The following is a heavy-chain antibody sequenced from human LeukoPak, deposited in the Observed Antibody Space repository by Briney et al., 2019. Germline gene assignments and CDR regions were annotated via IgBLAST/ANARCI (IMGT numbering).Heavy chain of an antibody. CDR2: INSDGSNT. Sequence: SGGSLRLSCAASGFTFSSYWMHWVRQAPGKGLVWVSRINSDGSNTNYADSVKGRFTISRDNAKNTLYLQMNMPRADDTAVYYCAAAVAGTWGQGTLVTVSS. V-gene: IGHV3-74*01. CDR3: AAAVAGT. D-gene: IGHD6-19*01. J-gene: IGHJ5*02. CDR1: GFTFSSYW.